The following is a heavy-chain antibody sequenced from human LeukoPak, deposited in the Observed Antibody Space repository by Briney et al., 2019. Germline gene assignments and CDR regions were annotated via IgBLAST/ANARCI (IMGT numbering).Heavy chain of an antibody. V-gene: IGHV3-30*18. CDR3: AKVAYGSGRLHNWFDP. CDR2: ISYDGSNK. D-gene: IGHD3-10*01. J-gene: IGHJ5*02. Sequence: GGSLRLSCAASGFTFSSYGMHWVRQAPGKGLEWVAVISYDGSNKYYADSVKGRFTISRDNSKNTLYLQMNSLRAEDTAVYYCAKVAYGSGRLHNWFDPWGQGTLVTVSS. CDR1: GFTFSSYG.